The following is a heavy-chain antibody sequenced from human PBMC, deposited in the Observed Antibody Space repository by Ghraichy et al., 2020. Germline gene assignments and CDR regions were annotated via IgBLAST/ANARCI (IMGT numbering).Heavy chain of an antibody. Sequence: SETLSLTCTVSGGSISSYYWSWIRQPPGKGLEWIGYIYHSGSTNYNPSLKSRVTISVDTSKNHFSLKLSSVTAADTAVYYCARQVPNWGYFDYWGQGTLVTVSS. J-gene: IGHJ4*02. V-gene: IGHV4-59*08. CDR3: ARQVPNWGYFDY. D-gene: IGHD7-27*01. CDR2: IYHSGST. CDR1: GGSISSYY.